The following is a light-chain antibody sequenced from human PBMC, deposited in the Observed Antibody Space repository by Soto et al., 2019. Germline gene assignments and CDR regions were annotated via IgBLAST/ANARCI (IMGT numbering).Light chain of an antibody. CDR1: QSISIY. CDR3: QQSYSTPRT. V-gene: IGKV1-39*01. CDR2: AAS. Sequence: IQVTQYPPSLSASVGGRVTITCRASQSISIYLNWYHHKPGKAPKLLIFAASSLQSGVPSRFSGSGSGTDFTLTISSLQPEDFATYYCQQSYSTPRTFGQGAKVDIK. J-gene: IGKJ1*01.